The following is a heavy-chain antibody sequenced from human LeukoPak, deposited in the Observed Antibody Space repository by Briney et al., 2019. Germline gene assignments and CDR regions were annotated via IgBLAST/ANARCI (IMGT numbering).Heavy chain of an antibody. J-gene: IGHJ4*02. D-gene: IGHD3-22*01. V-gene: IGHV4-31*03. CDR3: ARGDYETHGYQTR. Sequence: SQTLSLTCTVSGGSISSGGYYWSWIRQHPGKGLEWIGYIYYSGSTCYNPSLKSRVTISVDTSKNQFSLKLRSVTAADTAVYYCARGDYETHGYQTRWGQGTLVTVSS. CDR1: GGSISSGGYY. CDR2: IYYSGST.